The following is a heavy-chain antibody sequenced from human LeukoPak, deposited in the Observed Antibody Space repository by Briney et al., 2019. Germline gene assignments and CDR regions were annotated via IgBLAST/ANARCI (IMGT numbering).Heavy chain of an antibody. CDR3: AKACQAATGSDASDI. CDR2: ISPGSDYI. V-gene: IGHV3-21*04. Sequence: GGSLRLSCAGSGFTFSSFSMNWVRQAPGKGLEWVSTISPGSDYIYYADSVKGRFTISRDNAKNSLFLQMNSLRPEDTALYYCAKACQAATGSDASDIWGQGTMVTVSS. J-gene: IGHJ3*02. D-gene: IGHD6-13*01. CDR1: GFTFSSFS.